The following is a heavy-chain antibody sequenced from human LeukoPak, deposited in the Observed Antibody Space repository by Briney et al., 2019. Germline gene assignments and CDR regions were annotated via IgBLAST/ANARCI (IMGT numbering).Heavy chain of an antibody. CDR3: ARVRSGWTNYFDY. V-gene: IGHV3-74*01. J-gene: IGHJ4*02. D-gene: IGHD6-19*01. CDR2: INTDGSST. CDR1: GFTFSNYW. Sequence: PGGSLRLSCAASGFTFSNYWMHWVRQAPGKGLVWVSLINTDGSSTSYADSVKGRFTISRDNAKNTVYLQMNSLRAEDTAVYYCARVRSGWTNYFDYWGPGTLVTVSS.